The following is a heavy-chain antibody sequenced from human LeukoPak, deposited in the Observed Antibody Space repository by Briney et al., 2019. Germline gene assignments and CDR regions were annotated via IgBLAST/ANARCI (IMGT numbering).Heavy chain of an antibody. CDR3: ARARYSSGWNDYYYGMDV. CDR1: GFTFSSYA. V-gene: IGHV3-30-3*01. J-gene: IGHJ6*02. Sequence: GRSLRLPCAASGFTFSSYAMHWVRQAPGKGLEWVAVISYDGSNKYYADSVKGRFTISRDNSKNTLYLQMNSLRAEDTAVYYCARARYSSGWNDYYYGMDVWGQGTTVTVSS. D-gene: IGHD6-19*01. CDR2: ISYDGSNK.